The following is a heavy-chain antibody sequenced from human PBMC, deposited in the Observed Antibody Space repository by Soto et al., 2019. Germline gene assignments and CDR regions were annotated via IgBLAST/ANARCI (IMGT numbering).Heavy chain of an antibody. CDR2: INSDGSST. D-gene: IGHD6-13*01. V-gene: IGHV3-74*01. CDR1: GFTFSTYW. CDR3: AKAYSSTLPVSNWFDP. Sequence: PGGSLRLSCAASGFTFSTYWMQWVRQAPGKGLVWVSRINSDGSSTSYADSVKGRFTISRDNAKNSLYLQMNSLRAEDTALYYCAKAYSSTLPVSNWFDPWGQGTLVTVSS. J-gene: IGHJ5*02.